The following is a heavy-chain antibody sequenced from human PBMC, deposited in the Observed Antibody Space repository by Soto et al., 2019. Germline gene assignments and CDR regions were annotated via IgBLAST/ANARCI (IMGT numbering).Heavy chain of an antibody. CDR2: IYYSGST. D-gene: IGHD4-17*01. CDR1: GGSISSYY. J-gene: IGHJ3*02. CDR3: AMKYGHAFDI. V-gene: IGHV4-59*01. Sequence: QVQLQESGPGLVKPSETLSLTCTVSGGSISSYYWSWIRQPPGKGLEWIGYIYYSGSTNYNPSLKSRVTISVDTSKNQFSLKLSSVTAADTAVYYCAMKYGHAFDIWGQGTMVTVSS.